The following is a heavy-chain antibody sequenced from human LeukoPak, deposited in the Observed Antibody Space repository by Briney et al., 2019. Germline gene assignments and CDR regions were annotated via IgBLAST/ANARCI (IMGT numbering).Heavy chain of an antibody. Sequence: GGSLRLSCAASGFTFDDYAMHWVRQAPGKGLEWVSGISWNSGSIGYADSVKGRFTISRDNAKNSLYLQMHSLRAEDTAVYYCARDVNKYSSGWVGFDYWGQGTLVTVSS. D-gene: IGHD6-19*01. CDR2: ISWNSGSI. CDR3: ARDVNKYSSGWVGFDY. V-gene: IGHV3-9*01. CDR1: GFTFDDYA. J-gene: IGHJ4*02.